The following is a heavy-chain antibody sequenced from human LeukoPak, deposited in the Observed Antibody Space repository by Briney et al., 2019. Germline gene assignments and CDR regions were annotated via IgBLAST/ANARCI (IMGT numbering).Heavy chain of an antibody. D-gene: IGHD4-23*01. Sequence: SVKVSCKASGGTFSSYAISWVRQAPGQGLEWMGGIIPIFGTANYAQKFQGRVTITADESTSTAYMELSSLRSEDTAVYYCARMTTVVTPKTHLHFDYWGQGTLVTVSS. CDR2: IIPIFGTA. CDR3: ARMTTVVTPKTHLHFDY. V-gene: IGHV1-69*13. CDR1: GGTFSSYA. J-gene: IGHJ4*02.